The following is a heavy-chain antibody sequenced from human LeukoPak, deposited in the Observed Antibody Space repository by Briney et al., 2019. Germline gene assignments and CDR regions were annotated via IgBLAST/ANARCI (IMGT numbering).Heavy chain of an antibody. CDR1: GITFSNYW. J-gene: IGHJ5*02. V-gene: IGHV3-74*01. D-gene: IGHD3-3*01. CDR2: INVEGTRT. Sequence: GGSLRLSCAASGITFSNYWVHWVRQAPGKGLVWVSRINVEGTRTDYADSVRGRFTISRDNAKNTLYLQMNGLTAEDTAIYYCVRSMSGRNDLWGQGTLVSISA. CDR3: VRSMSGRNDL.